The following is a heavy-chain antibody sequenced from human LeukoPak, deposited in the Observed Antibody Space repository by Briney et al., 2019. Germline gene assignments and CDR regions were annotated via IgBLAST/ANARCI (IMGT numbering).Heavy chain of an antibody. CDR2: ISAYNGNT. D-gene: IGHD3-22*01. V-gene: IGHV1-18*01. CDR1: GYTFTSNG. Sequence: GASVKVSCKASGYTFTSNGVSWVRQAPGQGLEWMGWISAYNGNTNYAPKLQGRVTMTTDTSTTTAYMELRSLRSDDTAVYYCARYYHDGSGYCRGAFDIWGQGTLVTVSS. J-gene: IGHJ3*02. CDR3: ARYYHDGSGYCRGAFDI.